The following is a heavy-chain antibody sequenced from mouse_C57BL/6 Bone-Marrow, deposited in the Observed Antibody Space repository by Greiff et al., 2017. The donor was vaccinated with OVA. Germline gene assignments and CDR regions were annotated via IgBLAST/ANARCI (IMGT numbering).Heavy chain of an antibody. D-gene: IGHD2-3*01. Sequence: VQLKESGPVLVKPGASVKMSCKASGYTFTDYYMNWVKQSHGKSLEWIGVINPYNGGTSYNQKFKGKATLTVDKSSSTAYMELNSLTSEDSAVYYCARRWLPDWYFDVWGTGTTVTVSS. J-gene: IGHJ1*03. CDR1: GYTFTDYY. CDR3: ARRWLPDWYFDV. V-gene: IGHV1-19*01. CDR2: INPYNGGT.